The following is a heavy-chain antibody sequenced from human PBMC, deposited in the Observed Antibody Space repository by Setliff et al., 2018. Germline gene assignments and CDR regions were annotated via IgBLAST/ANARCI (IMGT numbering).Heavy chain of an antibody. CDR1: GYSISSGYI. J-gene: IGHJ4*02. Sequence: PSETLSLTCTVSGYSISSGYIWGWIRQPPGKGLEWVGNIGHTGSTNYNPSLKSRLTISRETSKNQLSLNLSSVTAADTAVYYCARGRYYGSGSYSLWGQGTLVTVSS. CDR2: IGHTGST. V-gene: IGHV4-38-2*02. CDR3: ARGRYYGSGSYSL. D-gene: IGHD3-10*01.